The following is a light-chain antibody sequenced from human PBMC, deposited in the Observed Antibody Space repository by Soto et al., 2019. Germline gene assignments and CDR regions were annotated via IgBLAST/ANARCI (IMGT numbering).Light chain of an antibody. CDR3: QQYYSFPRT. J-gene: IGKJ1*01. Sequence: DIQMTQSPSTLSASAGDRVTITCRASQSISTWLAWYQQKPGKAPKLLIYGASSLASGVPSRFSGSGSGTEFTLTISSLQSEDFATYYCQQYYSFPRTFGQGTKVDIK. CDR2: GAS. CDR1: QSISTW. V-gene: IGKV1-5*01.